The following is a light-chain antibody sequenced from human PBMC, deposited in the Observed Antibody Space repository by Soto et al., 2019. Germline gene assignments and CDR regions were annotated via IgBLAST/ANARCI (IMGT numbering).Light chain of an antibody. Sequence: EVVLTQSPVTLSLSPGERATLSCRASQSVINYIVWYQQKHGQAPRXVIYDAVNRASGVPARFSASESGTDLTISISSLEPEDGEVDEGQQRYYWPLTFGGGTKVDIK. V-gene: IGKV3-11*01. CDR1: QSVINY. CDR2: DAV. CDR3: QQRYYWPLT. J-gene: IGKJ4*01.